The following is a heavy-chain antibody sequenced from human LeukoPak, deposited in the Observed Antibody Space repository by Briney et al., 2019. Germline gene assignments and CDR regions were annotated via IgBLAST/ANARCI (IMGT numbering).Heavy chain of an antibody. J-gene: IGHJ6*02. Sequence: GESLKISCKGSGYSFTSYSIGWVRQMPGKGLEWMGIIYPGDSDTRYSPSFQGQVTISADKSISTAYLQWSSLKASDTAMYYCARRTSIAAADPYYYYGMDVWGQGTTVTVSS. V-gene: IGHV5-51*01. CDR1: GYSFTSYS. D-gene: IGHD6-13*01. CDR3: ARRTSIAAADPYYYYGMDV. CDR2: IYPGDSDT.